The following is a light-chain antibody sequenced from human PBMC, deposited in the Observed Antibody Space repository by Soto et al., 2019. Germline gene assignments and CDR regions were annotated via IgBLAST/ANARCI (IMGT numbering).Light chain of an antibody. CDR1: QSIINW. V-gene: IGKV1-5*03. Sequence: DIQMTQSPSTLSASVGDRVTITCRASQSIINWLAWYQQKPGKAPKLLIYKASSLESGVPSRFSGSGSGREFTLTITSLQPDDCATYYCQQFNIYPLTFGGGTKVEIK. J-gene: IGKJ4*01. CDR3: QQFNIYPLT. CDR2: KAS.